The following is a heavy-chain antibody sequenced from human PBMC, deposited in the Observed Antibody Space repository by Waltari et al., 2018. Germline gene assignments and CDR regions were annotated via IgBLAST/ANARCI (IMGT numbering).Heavy chain of an antibody. Sequence: QVQLVQSGAEVNKPVASVKVSCTASGYTFNSYGVAWVRQAPGQGLEWMGWISGYNGDTKFAQKFQDRLTMTTDTSTDTAYMELRSLRSDDTAVYYCARLYDNSYYNYASDYWGQGTLVTVSS. CDR1: GYTFNSYG. V-gene: IGHV1-18*01. D-gene: IGHD3-22*01. CDR2: ISGYNGDT. J-gene: IGHJ4*02. CDR3: ARLYDNSYYNYASDY.